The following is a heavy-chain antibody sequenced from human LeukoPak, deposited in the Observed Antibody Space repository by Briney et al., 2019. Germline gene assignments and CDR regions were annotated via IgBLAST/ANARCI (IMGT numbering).Heavy chain of an antibody. CDR1: GFFVSNNY. CDR3: AKDQTPMVTGWFDP. V-gene: IGHV3-53*01. Sequence: GGSLRLSCAASGFFVSNNYMSWVRQAPGKGLEWVSVIYSGGDTYYADSVKGRFTISRDNSKNTLYLQMNSLRAEDTAVYYCAKDQTPMVTGWFDPWGQGTLVTVSS. CDR2: IYSGGDT. D-gene: IGHD5-18*01. J-gene: IGHJ5*02.